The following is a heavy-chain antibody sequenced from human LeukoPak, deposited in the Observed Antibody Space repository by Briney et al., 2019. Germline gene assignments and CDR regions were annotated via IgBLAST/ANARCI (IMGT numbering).Heavy chain of an antibody. CDR1: GNTPHSHA. V-gene: IGHV1-69*06. CDR3: ARDYNWNFANSSPFDY. J-gene: IGHJ4*02. Sequence: SVKVSCKSSGNTPHSHAISWVRQAPGQGLEWMGRIIPAFGTANYAQKFQGRVTITVDKSTRTAYMEMSSLRSEDTAVYYCARDYNWNFANSSPFDYWGQGTLVTVSS. CDR2: IIPAFGTA. D-gene: IGHD1-7*01.